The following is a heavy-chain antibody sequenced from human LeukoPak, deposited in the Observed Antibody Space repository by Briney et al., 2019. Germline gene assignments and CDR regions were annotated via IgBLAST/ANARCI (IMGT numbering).Heavy chain of an antibody. CDR2: INHSGST. V-gene: IGHV4-34*01. J-gene: IGHJ4*02. CDR3: ATGGRHSYGSGRHQQNPFDY. D-gene: IGHD3-10*01. Sequence: SETLSLTCAVYGGSFRGYYWSWIRQPPGKGLEWIGEINHSGSTNYNPSLKSRVTISVDTSKTQFSLTLSSVTAADTAVYYCATGGRHSYGSGRHQQNPFDYWGQGTLVTVSS. CDR1: GGSFRGYY.